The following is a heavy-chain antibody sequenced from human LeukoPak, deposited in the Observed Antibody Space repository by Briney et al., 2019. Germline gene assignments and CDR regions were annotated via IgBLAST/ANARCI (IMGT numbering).Heavy chain of an antibody. Sequence: GGSLRLSCAASGFTFDTYTMSWVRQAPGTGLEWVSYIDTTSTTMYYADSVKGRFTISRDNAKNSLYLQMNSLRVEDTAVYYCTRGLVVVAQYFQHWGQRTLVTVSS. V-gene: IGHV3-48*01. CDR1: GFTFDTYT. D-gene: IGHD2-15*01. J-gene: IGHJ1*01. CDR2: IDTTSTTM. CDR3: TRGLVVVAQYFQH.